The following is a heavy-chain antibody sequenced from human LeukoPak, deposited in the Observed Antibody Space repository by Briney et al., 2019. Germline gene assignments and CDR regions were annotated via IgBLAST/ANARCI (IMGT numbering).Heavy chain of an antibody. CDR2: VFDSRTT. J-gene: IGHJ3*02. CDR1: GGSIASHF. D-gene: IGHD3-9*01. CDR3: ARHSERLRYFDWLPYDALDI. Sequence: SETLSLTCIVSGGSIASHFWSWVRKAPGKGLEWIGSVFDSRTTNYNPSLKNRVTMSVDTSKNHFSMKLNSVTAADTAVYYCARHSERLRYFDWLPYDALDIWGQGTLVTVSS. V-gene: IGHV4-59*08.